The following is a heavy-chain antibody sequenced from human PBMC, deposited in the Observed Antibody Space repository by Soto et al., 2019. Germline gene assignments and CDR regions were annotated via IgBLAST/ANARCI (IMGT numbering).Heavy chain of an antibody. CDR2: IHHSGST. CDR1: DGLIINTHDW. CDR3: AGGTDYRWVL. J-gene: IGHJ6*02. D-gene: IGHD4-4*01. Sequence: SLTYGVSDGLIINTHDWWSWVRQPPGKGLEWIGEIHHSGSTNYNPSLRSRVTMSVDTSKNQFSLKLNSLTAADAAVYYCAGGTDYRWVLWGQGTTVTVS. V-gene: IGHV4-4*02.